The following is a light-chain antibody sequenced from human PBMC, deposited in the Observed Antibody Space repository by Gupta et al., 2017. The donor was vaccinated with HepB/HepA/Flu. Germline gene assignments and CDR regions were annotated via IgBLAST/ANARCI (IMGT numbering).Light chain of an antibody. CDR3: CSSAGSYSWV. J-gene: IGLJ3*02. CDR1: SSDVGSYNY. CDR2: DVS. V-gene: IGLV2-11*01. Sequence: QSALTQPRSVSESPGQSVTISCTGTSSDVGSYNYVSWYQQHPGEAPKVMIYDVSKRPSGVPDRFSGSKSGHTASLSLSVLQAEDEADYYCCSSAGSYSWVFCGGTKLTVL.